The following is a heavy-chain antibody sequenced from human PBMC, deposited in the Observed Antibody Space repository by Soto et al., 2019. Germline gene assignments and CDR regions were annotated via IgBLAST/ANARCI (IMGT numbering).Heavy chain of an antibody. V-gene: IGHV6-1*01. CDR1: GYSVPSIRAA. CDR2: TYYRSKWYN. J-gene: IGHJ4*02. D-gene: IGHD1-26*01. Sequence: SQTLSLTCGLSGYSVPSIRAAWNWLRQSPSRGLEWLGRTYYRSKWYNDYAVSVESRITINPDTAKTPFSLQLNFVTPEDTAVYFCARGEQYSGRIFDYWGQGTLVTVSS. CDR3: ARGEQYSGRIFDY.